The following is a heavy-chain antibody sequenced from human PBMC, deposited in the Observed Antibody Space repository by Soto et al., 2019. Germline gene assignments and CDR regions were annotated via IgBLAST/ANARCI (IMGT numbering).Heavy chain of an antibody. J-gene: IGHJ4*02. CDR3: ARGVGADEGYFDY. V-gene: IGHV3-33*01. CDR1: GFIFSSYG. CDR2: IRNDGSNK. D-gene: IGHD1-26*01. Sequence: QVQLVESGGGVVQPGRSLRLSCAASGFIFSSYGMHWVRQAPGKGLEWVAVIRNDGSNKYYADSVKGRFTISRDNSKNTLYLQMNILRAEDTAVYYCARGVGADEGYFDYWGQGTPVTVSS.